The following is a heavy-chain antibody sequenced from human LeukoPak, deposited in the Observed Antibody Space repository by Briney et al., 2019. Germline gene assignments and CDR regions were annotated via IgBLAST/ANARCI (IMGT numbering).Heavy chain of an antibody. CDR2: IKQDGNEK. CDR1: GFTFSSYW. J-gene: IGHJ4*02. CDR3: ARDFSLTTITADLDS. D-gene: IGHD4-11*01. Sequence: GGSLRLSCAASGFTFSSYWMSWVRQAPGKGLEWVANIKQDGNEKYYVDSVKGRFTISRDNAKNSLYLQMNSLRAEDTAVYFCARDFSLTTITADLDSWGQGTLVTASS. V-gene: IGHV3-7*01.